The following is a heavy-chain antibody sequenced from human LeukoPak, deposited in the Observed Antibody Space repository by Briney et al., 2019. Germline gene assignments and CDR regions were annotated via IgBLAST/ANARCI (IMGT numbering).Heavy chain of an antibody. V-gene: IGHV3-7*01. J-gene: IGHJ6*02. CDR3: ARWDPLDQVPAAHYYYYYGMDV. D-gene: IGHD2-2*01. CDR1: GFTFSNY. CDR2: IKQDGSEK. Sequence: GGSLRLSCAASGFTFSNYMSWVRQAPGKGLEWVANIKQDGSEKYYVDSVKGRFTISRDNAKNSLYLQMNSLRAEDTAVYYCARWDPLDQVPAAHYYYYYGMDVWGQGTTVTVSS.